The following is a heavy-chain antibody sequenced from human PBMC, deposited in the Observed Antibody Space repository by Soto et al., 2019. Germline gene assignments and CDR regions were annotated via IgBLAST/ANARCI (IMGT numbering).Heavy chain of an antibody. CDR2: IGTAGDP. V-gene: IGHV3-13*05. CDR1: GFTFSSYA. Sequence: GGSLRLSCAASGFTFSSYAMSWVRQAPGKGLEWVSAIGTAGDPSYPGSVKGRFTISRENAKNSLYLQMNSLRAGDTAVYYCARGHHFDWLYPSYGMAVWGQGTTVTV. CDR3: ARGHHFDWLYPSYGMAV. D-gene: IGHD3-9*01. J-gene: IGHJ6*02.